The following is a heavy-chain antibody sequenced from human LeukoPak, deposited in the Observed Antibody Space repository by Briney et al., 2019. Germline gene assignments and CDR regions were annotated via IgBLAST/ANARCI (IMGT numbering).Heavy chain of an antibody. CDR1: GFTFSSYA. CDR2: ISGSGDST. J-gene: IGHJ4*02. Sequence: GGSLRLSCVASGFTFSSYAMSWVRQAPGKGLEWVSAISGSGDSTYYGDSVKGRFTISRDNSKNTLYLQMNSLRAEDTAVYYCAKTRPLDSSSWSHGDYWGQGTLVTVSS. D-gene: IGHD6-13*01. V-gene: IGHV3-23*01. CDR3: AKTRPLDSSSWSHGDY.